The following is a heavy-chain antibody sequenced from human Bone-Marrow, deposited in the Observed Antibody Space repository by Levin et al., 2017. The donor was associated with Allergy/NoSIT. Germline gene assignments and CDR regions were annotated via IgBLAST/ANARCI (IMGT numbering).Heavy chain of an antibody. Sequence: SQTLSLTCSVYGGSFRGSYWTWVRQSPGKGLEWIGEVSHSGGTNYNPSLKSRVTISVDTSKNQVSLKLSSVTAADTAVYYCAREVAAARGAFDIWGQGTMVTVSS. CDR1: GGSFRGSY. CDR3: AREVAAARGAFDI. CDR2: VSHSGGT. V-gene: IGHV4-34*01. J-gene: IGHJ3*02. D-gene: IGHD2-15*01.